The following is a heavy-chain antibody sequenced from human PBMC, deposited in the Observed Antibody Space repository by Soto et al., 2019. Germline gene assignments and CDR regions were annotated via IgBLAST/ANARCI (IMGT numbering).Heavy chain of an antibody. Sequence: PSETLSLTCTVSGGSISSSSYYWGWIRQPPGKGLEWIGSIYYSGSTYYNPSLKSRVTISVDTSKNQFSLKLSSVTAADTAVYYCARHKDHSSGPSAHWGQGTLVTVPQ. CDR2: IYYSGST. CDR3: ARHKDHSSGPSAH. J-gene: IGHJ4*02. V-gene: IGHV4-39*01. CDR1: GGSISSSSYY. D-gene: IGHD3-22*01.